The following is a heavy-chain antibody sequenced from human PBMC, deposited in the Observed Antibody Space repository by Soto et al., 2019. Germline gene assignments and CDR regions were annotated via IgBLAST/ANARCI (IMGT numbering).Heavy chain of an antibody. J-gene: IGHJ5*02. CDR1: GGSISSYY. D-gene: IGHD6-13*01. V-gene: IGHV4-59*01. Sequence: PSETLSLTCTVSGGSISSYYWSWIRQPPGKGLEWIGYIYYSGSTNYNPSLKSRVTISVDTSKNQFSLKLSSVTAADTAVYYCARGRPDGSRLGPWGQGTLVTVS. CDR2: IYYSGST. CDR3: ARGRPDGSRLGP.